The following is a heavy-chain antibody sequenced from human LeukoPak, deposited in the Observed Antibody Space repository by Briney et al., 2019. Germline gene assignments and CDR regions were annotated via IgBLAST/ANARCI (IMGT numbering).Heavy chain of an antibody. CDR3: ARVSYRYGDYAY. CDR1: GFTVSSNY. J-gene: IGHJ4*02. V-gene: IGHV3-53*05. D-gene: IGHD4-17*01. CDR2: IYSGGST. Sequence: GGSLRLSCAASGFTVSSNYMSWVRQAPGKGLEWVSDIYSGGSTYYADSVKGRFTISRDNSKNTLYLQMHSLRAEDTAVYYCARVSYRYGDYAYWGQGTLVTVSS.